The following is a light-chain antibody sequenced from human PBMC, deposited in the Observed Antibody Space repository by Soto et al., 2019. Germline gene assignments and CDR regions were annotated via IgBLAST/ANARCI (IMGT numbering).Light chain of an antibody. CDR3: QQYYSSHT. CDR1: QSVLYSSNNKNH. V-gene: IGKV4-1*01. CDR2: WAS. Sequence: DIVMTQSPDSLAVSLGERATINCKSSQSVLYSSNNKNHLAWYQQKPGQPPKLLIHWASTRESGVPDRFSGSGSGTDFTLTISSLQAEDVAVYYCQQYYSSHTFGQGTKLEIK. J-gene: IGKJ2*01.